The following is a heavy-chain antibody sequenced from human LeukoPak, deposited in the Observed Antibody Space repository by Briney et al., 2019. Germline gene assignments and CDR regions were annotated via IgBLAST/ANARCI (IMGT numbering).Heavy chain of an antibody. CDR1: GFTFSSYG. CDR2: ISYDGSNK. CDR3: AKDRDDYGDYGVGGFDY. J-gene: IGHJ4*02. Sequence: PGGSLRLSCAASGFTFSSYGMHWVRQAPGKGLEWVAVISYDGSNKYYADSVKGRFTISRDNSKNTLYLQMNSLRAEDTAVYYCAKDRDDYGDYGVGGFDYWGQGTLVTVSS. D-gene: IGHD4-17*01. V-gene: IGHV3-30*18.